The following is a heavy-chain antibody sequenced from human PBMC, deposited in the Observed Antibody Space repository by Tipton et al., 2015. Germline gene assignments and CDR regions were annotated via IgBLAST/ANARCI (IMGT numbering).Heavy chain of an antibody. J-gene: IGHJ3*02. CDR2: IYYSGNT. CDR3: GKYGSGRGDAFDI. CDR1: GVSGGSMSNYY. V-gene: IGHV4-31*03. D-gene: IGHD3-10*01. Sequence: TLSLTCTVSGVSGGSMSNYYWSWIRQHPGKGLEWIGYIYYSGNTYYNPSLKSRVTISVDTSKNQFSLKLISVTAADTAVYYCGKYGSGRGDAFDIWGQGTMVTVSS.